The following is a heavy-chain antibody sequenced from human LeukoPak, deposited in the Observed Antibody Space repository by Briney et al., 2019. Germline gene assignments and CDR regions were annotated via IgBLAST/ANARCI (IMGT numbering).Heavy chain of an antibody. D-gene: IGHD6-6*01. V-gene: IGHV3-30*02. Sequence: TGGSLRLSCAASGFTFSSYGMHWVRQAPGKGLEWVAFIRYDGSNKYYADSVKGRFTISRDNSKNTLYLQMNSLRAEDTAVYYCAKDAAWQLARPNWFDPWGQGTLVTVSS. CDR2: IRYDGSNK. CDR3: AKDAAWQLARPNWFDP. J-gene: IGHJ5*02. CDR1: GFTFSSYG.